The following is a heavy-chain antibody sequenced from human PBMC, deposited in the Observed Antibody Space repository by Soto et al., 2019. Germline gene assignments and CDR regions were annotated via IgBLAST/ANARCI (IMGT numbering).Heavy chain of an antibody. CDR2: ISDSGGLT. J-gene: IGHJ3*02. CDR1: GFAFSSYP. D-gene: IGHD6-6*01. Sequence: PGGSLRLSCAASGFAFSSYPMSWVRQAPEKGLEWVSGISDSGGLTYNADSVKGRFTISXXXXXXTXYXQXXXLRAXDTAVYYCARRAFGSSRAFDIWGQGTVVTVSS. CDR3: ARRAFGSSRAFDI. V-gene: IGHV3-23*01.